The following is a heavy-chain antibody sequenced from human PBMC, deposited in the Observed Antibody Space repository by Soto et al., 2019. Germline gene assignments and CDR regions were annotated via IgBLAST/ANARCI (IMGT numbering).Heavy chain of an antibody. CDR3: ARDGGVATIDCYFDL. Sequence: GGSLRLSCAASGFSFSCYAMHWVRQAPGKGLEWVAITWSDGNNKYYADFVKGRFTFSRDNSKNTLYLQMNSQRAEDTAVYYCARDGGVATIDCYFDLWGRGTLVTVSS. D-gene: IGHD5-12*01. J-gene: IGHJ2*01. V-gene: IGHV3-33*01. CDR2: TWSDGNNK. CDR1: GFSFSCYA.